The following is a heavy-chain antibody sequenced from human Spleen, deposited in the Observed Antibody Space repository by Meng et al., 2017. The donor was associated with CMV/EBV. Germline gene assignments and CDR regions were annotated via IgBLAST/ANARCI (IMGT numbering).Heavy chain of an antibody. CDR3: ASNAGLRYFDWLPEHLYYYGMDV. V-gene: IGHV1-8*01. D-gene: IGHD3-9*01. CDR2: MNPNSGNT. J-gene: IGHJ6*02. Sequence: ASVKVSCKASGYTYTSYDINWVRQATGQGLEWMGWMNPNSGNTGYAQKFQGRDTMTRNTSISTAYMELSSLRSEDTAVYYCASNAGLRYFDWLPEHLYYYGMDVWGQGTTVTVSS. CDR1: GYTYTSYD.